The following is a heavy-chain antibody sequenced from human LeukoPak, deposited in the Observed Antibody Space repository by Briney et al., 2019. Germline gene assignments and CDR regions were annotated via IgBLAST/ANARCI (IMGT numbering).Heavy chain of an antibody. CDR1: GGSFSGYY. CDR2: ISGSGGST. D-gene: IGHD2-2*03. Sequence: ETLSLTCAVYGGSFSGYYWSWVRQAPGKGLEWVSAISGSGGSTYYADSVKGRFTISRDNSKNTLYLQMNSLRDEDTAVYYCAKLDIVVVPAAIHDYWGQGTLVTVSS. V-gene: IGHV3-23*01. CDR3: AKLDIVVVPAAIHDY. J-gene: IGHJ4*02.